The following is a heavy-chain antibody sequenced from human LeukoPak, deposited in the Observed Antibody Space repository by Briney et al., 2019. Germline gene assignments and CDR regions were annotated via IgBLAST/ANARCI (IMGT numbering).Heavy chain of an antibody. V-gene: IGHV3-23*01. J-gene: IGHJ4*02. CDR1: GGSFSGYY. D-gene: IGHD3-22*01. CDR3: AKGDYYDSSGHFDY. CDR2: ISGSGGST. Sequence: ETLSLTCAVYGGSFSGYYWSWIRQPLGKGLEWVSAISGSGGSTYYADSVKGRFTISRDNSKNTLYLQMNSLRAEDTAVYYCAKGDYYDSSGHFDYWGQGTLVTVSS.